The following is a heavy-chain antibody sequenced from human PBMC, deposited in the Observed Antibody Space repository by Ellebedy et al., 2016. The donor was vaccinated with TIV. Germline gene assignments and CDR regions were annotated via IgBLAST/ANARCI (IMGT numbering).Heavy chain of an antibody. CDR3: AEGRSGWYYFDY. J-gene: IGHJ4*02. CDR1: GGSINSGDW. Sequence: SETLSLTCAVSGGSINSGDWWSWVRQPPGTGLEWIGEMNQSGNTNYNPSLKSRATITVDTSKNHFSLRLSSVTAADTAVYYCAEGRSGWYYFDYWGQGTLVAVSS. D-gene: IGHD6-19*01. V-gene: IGHV4-4*02. CDR2: MNQSGNT.